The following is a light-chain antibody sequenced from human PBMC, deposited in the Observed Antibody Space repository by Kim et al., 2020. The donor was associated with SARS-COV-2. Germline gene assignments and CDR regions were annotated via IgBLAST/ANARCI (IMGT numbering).Light chain of an antibody. Sequence: DIQMTQSPSTLSASVGDRVTITCRASQNINRYLAWYQQKPGKAPYLLIYKASSLESGVPSRFSGSGSGTEFTLTISSLQPDDSATYYCQHYNGYPITFGQGTRLEIK. J-gene: IGKJ5*01. CDR3: QHYNGYPIT. CDR1: QNINRY. CDR2: KAS. V-gene: IGKV1-5*03.